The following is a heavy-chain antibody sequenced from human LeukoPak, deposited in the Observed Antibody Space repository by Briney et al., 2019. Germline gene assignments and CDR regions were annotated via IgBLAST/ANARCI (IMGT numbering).Heavy chain of an antibody. CDR3: ARIFSPINGYGSGYYSFLGSLDP. CDR1: GGTFSNYA. D-gene: IGHD3-10*01. Sequence: SVKVSCKASGGTFSNYAISWVRQAPGQGLEWMGGIIPIFGSVNYAQKFQGRVTITADESTSTAYMELSSLRSEDTALYYCARIFSPINGYGSGYYSFLGSLDPWGQGTLVTVSS. CDR2: IIPIFGSV. V-gene: IGHV1-69*13. J-gene: IGHJ5*02.